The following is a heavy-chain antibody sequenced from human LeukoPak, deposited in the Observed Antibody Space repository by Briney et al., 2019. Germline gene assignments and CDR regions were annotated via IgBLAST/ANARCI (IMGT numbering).Heavy chain of an antibody. CDR3: VVGGAGGGYFPN. V-gene: IGHV3-7*01. CDR1: EFSFSLST. J-gene: IGHJ1*01. Sequence: GGSLRLSCSAFEFSFSLSTMSWVRQAAGKGLEWVAKMKEDGSDENYVDSVRGRFTISRDNSKNSLYLQMNRLRPEDPAVYFCVVGGAGGGYFPNWGQGSLVIVSA. D-gene: IGHD3-16*01. CDR2: MKEDGSDE.